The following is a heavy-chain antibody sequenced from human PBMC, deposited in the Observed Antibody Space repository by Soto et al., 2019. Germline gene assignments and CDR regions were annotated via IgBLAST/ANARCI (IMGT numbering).Heavy chain of an antibody. CDR1: GGTFSSSA. J-gene: IGHJ4*02. Sequence: ASVKVSCKASGGTFSSSAISWVRQAPGQGLEWMGGIIPIFGTANYAQKFQGRVTITADESTSTAYMELSSLRSEDTAVYYCASLVGSSGYEFDYWGQGTLVTVSS. V-gene: IGHV1-69*13. CDR2: IIPIFGTA. D-gene: IGHD3-22*01. CDR3: ASLVGSSGYEFDY.